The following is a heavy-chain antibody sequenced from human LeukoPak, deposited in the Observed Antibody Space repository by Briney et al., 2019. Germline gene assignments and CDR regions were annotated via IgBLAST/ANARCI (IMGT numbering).Heavy chain of an antibody. D-gene: IGHD3-3*01. V-gene: IGHV3-33*01. CDR3: TREVRFYGFDY. CDR2: IWSDGNNK. CDR1: GFTFSTYV. J-gene: IGHJ4*02. Sequence: GGSLRLSCAASGFTFSTYVMHWVRQSPGKGLEWVAAIWSDGNNKYYADSVKGRFTISRDNSENTLHLQMNSLRAEDTAVYYCTREVRFYGFDYWGQGTLVTVSS.